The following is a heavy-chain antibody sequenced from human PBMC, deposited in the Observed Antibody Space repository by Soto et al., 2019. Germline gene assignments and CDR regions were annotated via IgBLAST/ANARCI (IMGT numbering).Heavy chain of an antibody. CDR2: ISGSGGST. CDR3: AKGRPYCSGGSCYSWFDP. D-gene: IGHD2-15*01. CDR1: GFTFSSYA. Sequence: GESLKISCAASGFTFSSYAMGWVRQAPGKGLEWVSAISGSGGSTYYADSVKGRFTISRDNSKNTLYLQMNSLRAEDTAVYYCAKGRPYCSGGSCYSWFDPWGQGTLVTVSS. J-gene: IGHJ5*02. V-gene: IGHV3-23*01.